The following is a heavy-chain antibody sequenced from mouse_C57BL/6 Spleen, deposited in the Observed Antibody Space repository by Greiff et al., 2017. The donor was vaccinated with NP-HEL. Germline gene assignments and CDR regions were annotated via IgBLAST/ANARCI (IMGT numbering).Heavy chain of an antibody. CDR1: GYTFTSYW. J-gene: IGHJ2*01. Sequence: QVQLQQPGAELVKPGASVKLSCKASGYTFTSYWMHWVKQRPGQGLEWIGMIHPNSGSTNYNEKFKSKATLTVDKSSSTAYMQLSSLTSEDSAVYYCARYGGLGGYYIDYWGQGTTLTVSS. D-gene: IGHD1-1*02. V-gene: IGHV1-64*01. CDR3: ARYGGLGGYYIDY. CDR2: IHPNSGST.